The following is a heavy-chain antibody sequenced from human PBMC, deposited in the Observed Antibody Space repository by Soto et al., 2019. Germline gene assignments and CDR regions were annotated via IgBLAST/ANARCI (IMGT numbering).Heavy chain of an antibody. Sequence: QVHLVQSGAEVRETGASVRISCEASGYTFTDYAIHWVRQAHGQRPEWMGWINAANGNIKSSRPFRGRVSLTIDKSASTDYLDLTSLRSEDTAVYFCARRGITGTNSYSYGLDVWGQGTAVTVSS. J-gene: IGHJ6*02. CDR3: ARRGITGTNSYSYGLDV. CDR1: GYTFTDYA. V-gene: IGHV1-3*01. D-gene: IGHD1-20*01. CDR2: INAANGNI.